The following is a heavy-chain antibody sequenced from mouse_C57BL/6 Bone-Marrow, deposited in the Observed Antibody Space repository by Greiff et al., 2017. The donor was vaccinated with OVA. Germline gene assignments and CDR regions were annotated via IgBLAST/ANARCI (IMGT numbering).Heavy chain of an antibody. Sequence: EVQLQQSGPELVKPGASVKISCKASGYSFTGYYMNWVKQSPEKSLEWIGEINPSTGGTTYNQKFKAKATLTVDKSSSTAYMQLKSLTSEDSAVYYCARWVMDYWGQGTSVTVS. CDR3: ARWVMDY. CDR1: GYSFTGYY. CDR2: INPSTGGT. J-gene: IGHJ4*01. V-gene: IGHV1-42*01.